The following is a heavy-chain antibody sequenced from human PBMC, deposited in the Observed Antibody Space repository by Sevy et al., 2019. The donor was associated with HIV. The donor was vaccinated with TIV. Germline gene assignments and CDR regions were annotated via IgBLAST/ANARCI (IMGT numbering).Heavy chain of an antibody. V-gene: IGHV3-7*01. D-gene: IGHD3-22*01. Sequence: GGSLRLSCAASGITFSSYWMTWVRQAPGKGLEWVANIKQDMSEKYYADSVKGRFIISRDNARNSRYLQMESLRAEDTAVYYCARAQQVTMLVVIGGLYFDFWGQGTLVTVSS. CDR2: IKQDMSEK. CDR3: ARAQQVTMLVVIGGLYFDF. CDR1: GITFSSYW. J-gene: IGHJ4*02.